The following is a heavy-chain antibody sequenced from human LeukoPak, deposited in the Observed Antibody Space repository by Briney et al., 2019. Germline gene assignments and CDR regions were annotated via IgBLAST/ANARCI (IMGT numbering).Heavy chain of an antibody. CDR2: ISAYNGNT. CDR1: GYTFTSYG. Sequence: VASVKVSCKASGYTFTSYGISWVRPAPGQGLEWMGWISAYNGNTNYAQKLQGRVTMTTDTSTSTAYMELRSLRSDDTAVYYCARAYYDFWSGYPEAFDYWGQGTLVTVTS. CDR3: ARAYYDFWSGYPEAFDY. J-gene: IGHJ4*02. V-gene: IGHV1-18*01. D-gene: IGHD3-3*01.